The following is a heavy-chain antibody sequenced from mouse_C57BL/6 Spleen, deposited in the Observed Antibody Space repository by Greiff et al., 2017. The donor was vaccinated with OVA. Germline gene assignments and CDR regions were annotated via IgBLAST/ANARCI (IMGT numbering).Heavy chain of an antibody. D-gene: IGHD2-4*01. V-gene: IGHV14-1*01. CDR2: IDPEDGDT. J-gene: IGHJ3*01. CDR1: GFNIKDYY. Sequence: EVKLMESGAELVRPGASVKLSCTASGFNIKDYYMHWVKQRPEQGLEWIGRIDPEDGDTEYAPKFQGKATMTADTSSNTAYLQLSSLTSEDTAVYYCTTSGYDYDGFAYWGQGTLVTVSA. CDR3: TTSGYDYDGFAY.